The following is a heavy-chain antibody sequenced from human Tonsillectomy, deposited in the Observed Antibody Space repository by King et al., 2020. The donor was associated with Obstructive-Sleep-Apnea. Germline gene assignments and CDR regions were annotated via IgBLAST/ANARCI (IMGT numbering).Heavy chain of an antibody. D-gene: IGHD3/OR15-3a*01. Sequence: VQSGGSLRLSCAASGFTCSSCWMSWVRQAPGKGLEWVANIKQDGSEKYYMDSVKGRFTISRDNAKNSVYLQMNSLRAEDTAVYYCATGLGLEWYFDLWGRGTLVTVSS. CDR2: IKQDGSEK. CDR3: ATGLGLEWYFDL. V-gene: IGHV3-7*01. J-gene: IGHJ2*01. CDR1: GFTCSSCW.